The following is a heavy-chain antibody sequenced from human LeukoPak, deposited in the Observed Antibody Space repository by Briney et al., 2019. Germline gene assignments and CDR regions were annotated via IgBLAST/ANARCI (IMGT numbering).Heavy chain of an antibody. D-gene: IGHD6-13*01. CDR3: ATPAAGPGAEYSLY. CDR2: INQDGSEK. Sequence: GGSLRLSCAASGFTFSSFWMSWVRQAPGKGLEWVANINQDGSEKYYVDSVKGRFTISRDNAKNSLDLQMNSLKVEDTAVYYCATPAAGPGAEYSLYWGQGTLVIVSS. J-gene: IGHJ1*01. CDR1: GFTFSSFW. V-gene: IGHV3-7*01.